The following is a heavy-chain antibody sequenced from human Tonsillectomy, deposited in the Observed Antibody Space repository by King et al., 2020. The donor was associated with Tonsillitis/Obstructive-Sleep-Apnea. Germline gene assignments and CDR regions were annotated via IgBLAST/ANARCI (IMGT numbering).Heavy chain of an antibody. D-gene: IGHD2-21*01. Sequence: VQLVQSGAEVKKPGSSVTVSCTASGGTFSSFAISWVRQAPGQGLEWMGGIIPIFGTVNYAQNFQGRVTITADESTSTAYMELSSLRSEDTAVYYCARATCGGDCYSTFTDAFDIWGQGTMVTVSS. CDR1: GGTFSSFA. CDR3: ARATCGGDCYSTFTDAFDI. CDR2: IIPIFGTV. J-gene: IGHJ3*02. V-gene: IGHV1-69*01.